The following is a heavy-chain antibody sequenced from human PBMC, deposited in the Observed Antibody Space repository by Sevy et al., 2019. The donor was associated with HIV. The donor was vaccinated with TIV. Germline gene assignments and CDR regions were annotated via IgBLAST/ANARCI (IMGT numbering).Heavy chain of an antibody. J-gene: IGHJ4*02. CDR1: GFTFSNAW. Sequence: GGSLRLSCAASGFTFSNAWMSWVRQAPGKGLERVGRIKSKTDGGTTDYAAPVKGRFTISRDDSKNTLYLQMNSLKTEDTAVYYCTTGLLVVVAATDYYFDYWGQGTLVTVSS. D-gene: IGHD2-15*01. V-gene: IGHV3-15*01. CDR2: IKSKTDGGTT. CDR3: TTGLLVVVAATDYYFDY.